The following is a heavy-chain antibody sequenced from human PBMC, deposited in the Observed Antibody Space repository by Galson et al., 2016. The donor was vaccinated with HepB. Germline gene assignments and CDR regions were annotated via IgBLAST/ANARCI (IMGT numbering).Heavy chain of an antibody. CDR3: AKARLPYCSSTACSEGFDY. Sequence: SLRLSCAASGFTFSDYAMTWVRQAPGKGLEWVSTISGSGHSTYYADSVKGRLTISRDNSKNTLYLQMNSLRAEDTAIHYCAKARLPYCSSTACSEGFDYWGQGTLVTVSS. J-gene: IGHJ4*02. CDR2: ISGSGHST. CDR1: GFTFSDYA. V-gene: IGHV3-23*01. D-gene: IGHD2-2*01.